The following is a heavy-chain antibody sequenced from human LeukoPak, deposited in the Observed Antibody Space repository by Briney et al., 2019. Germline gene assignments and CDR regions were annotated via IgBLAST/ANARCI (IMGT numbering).Heavy chain of an antibody. D-gene: IGHD5-18*01. CDR2: ISWNSGSI. CDR1: GFTFDDYA. J-gene: IGHJ5*02. Sequence: GGSLRLSSAASGFTFDDYAMHWVRQVPGKGLEWVSGISWNSGSIGYAASVTGRFTISRDNAKNSLYLQMNSLRAEDTALYYCAKGTGYSYGNNWFDPWGQGTLVTVSS. CDR3: AKGTGYSYGNNWFDP. V-gene: IGHV3-9*01.